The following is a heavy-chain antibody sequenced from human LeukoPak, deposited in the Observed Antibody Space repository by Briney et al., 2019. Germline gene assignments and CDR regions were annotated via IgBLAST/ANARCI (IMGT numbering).Heavy chain of an antibody. D-gene: IGHD6-19*01. V-gene: IGHV3-7*01. J-gene: IGHJ2*01. CDR1: GFTFSSYW. Sequence: GGSLRLSCAASGFTFSSYWMSWVRQAPGKGLEWVANIKQDGSEKYYVDSVKGRFTISGDNAKNSLYLQMNSLRAEDTAVYYCARGFDSSGWYDPNFDLWGRGTLVTVSS. CDR3: ARGFDSSGWYDPNFDL. CDR2: IKQDGSEK.